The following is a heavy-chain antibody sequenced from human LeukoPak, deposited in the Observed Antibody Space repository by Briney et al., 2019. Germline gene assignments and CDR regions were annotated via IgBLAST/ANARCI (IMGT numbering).Heavy chain of an antibody. J-gene: IGHJ5*02. CDR2: IYYSGST. V-gene: IGHV4-59*12. CDR3: ARTYYDILTGYYFDP. CDR1: GGSISSYY. D-gene: IGHD3-9*01. Sequence: SETLSLTCTVSGGSISSYYWSWIRQPPGKGLEWIGYIYYSGSTNYNPSLKSRVTMSVDTSKNQFSLKLSSVTAADTAVYYCARTYYDILTGYYFDPWGQGTLVTVSS.